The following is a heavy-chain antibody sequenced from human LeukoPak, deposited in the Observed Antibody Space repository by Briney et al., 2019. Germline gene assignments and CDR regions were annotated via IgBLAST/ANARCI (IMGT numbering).Heavy chain of an antibody. CDR2: INAGNGNT. CDR3: ASDTFGHDAFDI. Sequence: GASVKVSCKASGYTFTSYAMHWVRQAPGQRLEWMGWINAGNGNTKYSQEFQGRVTITRDTSASTAYMELSSLRSEDMAVYYCASDTFGHDAFDIWGQRTMVTVSS. J-gene: IGHJ3*02. D-gene: IGHD3-16*01. CDR1: GYTFTSYA. V-gene: IGHV1-3*03.